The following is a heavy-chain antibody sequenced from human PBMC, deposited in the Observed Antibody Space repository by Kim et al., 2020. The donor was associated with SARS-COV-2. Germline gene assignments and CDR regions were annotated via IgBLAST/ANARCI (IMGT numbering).Heavy chain of an antibody. Sequence: ANYAQKFQGRVTITADESTTTSYVDLSSLRPEDTAVYYCARERWTYGMDVWGQGTTVTVSS. CDR2: A. CDR3: ARERWTYGMDV. V-gene: IGHV1-69*01. D-gene: IGHD2-15*01. J-gene: IGHJ6*02.